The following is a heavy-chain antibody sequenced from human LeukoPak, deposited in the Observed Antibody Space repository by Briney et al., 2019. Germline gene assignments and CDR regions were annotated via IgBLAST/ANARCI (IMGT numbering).Heavy chain of an antibody. CDR2: IYYSGST. CDR3: ARVAPPTYCSGGSCYSAAFDI. J-gene: IGHJ3*02. CDR1: GGSVRRGYYY. Sequence: PSQTLSLTCTVSGGSVRRGYYYWSWIRQPPGRCREWIWYIYYSGSTYYNPYLKSRVSISVDTSKNQFSLKLSSVTAADTAVYYCARVAPPTYCSGGSCYSAAFDIWGQGTMVTVSS. D-gene: IGHD2-15*01. V-gene: IGHV4-30-4*01.